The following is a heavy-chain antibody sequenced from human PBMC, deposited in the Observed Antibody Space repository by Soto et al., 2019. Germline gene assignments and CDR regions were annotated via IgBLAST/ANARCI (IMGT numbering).Heavy chain of an antibody. Sequence: ETLSLTCPVSGVYISSGGYYWSWIRQAPGKGLEWVSTISSGGGNTHYADSVRGRFTISRDNSKNTLYQQMNSLRAEDTAVYYCAKRLRGYSGYPDYWGQGTLVTVSS. J-gene: IGHJ4*02. CDR2: ISSGGGNT. V-gene: IGHV3-23*01. CDR3: AKRLRGYSGYPDY. D-gene: IGHD5-12*01. CDR1: GVYISSGGYY.